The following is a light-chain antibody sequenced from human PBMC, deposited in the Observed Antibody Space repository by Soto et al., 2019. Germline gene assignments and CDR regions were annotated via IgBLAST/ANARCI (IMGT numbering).Light chain of an antibody. CDR3: QQYGNSPIT. J-gene: IGKJ5*01. V-gene: IGKV3-15*01. CDR1: QSVSSN. Sequence: EIVMTQSPATLSVSPGERATLSCRASQSVSSNLAWYQQKPGQAPRLLIYGASTRATGVPARISGSASGTEFALTISRLEPEDFAVYYCQQYGNSPITFGQGTRLEI. CDR2: GAS.